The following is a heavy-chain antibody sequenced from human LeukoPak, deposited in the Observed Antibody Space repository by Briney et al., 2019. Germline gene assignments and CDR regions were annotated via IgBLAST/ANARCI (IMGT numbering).Heavy chain of an antibody. CDR1: GGSIGSSSYY. Sequence: SETLSLTCTVSGGSIGSSSYYWGWIRQPPGKGLEWIGSIYYSGSTYYNPSLKSRVTISVDTSKNQFSLKLSSVTAADTAAYYCARRDWGSSWGYFDYWGQGTLVTVSS. V-gene: IGHV4-39*01. D-gene: IGHD6-13*01. J-gene: IGHJ4*02. CDR3: ARRDWGSSWGYFDY. CDR2: IYYSGST.